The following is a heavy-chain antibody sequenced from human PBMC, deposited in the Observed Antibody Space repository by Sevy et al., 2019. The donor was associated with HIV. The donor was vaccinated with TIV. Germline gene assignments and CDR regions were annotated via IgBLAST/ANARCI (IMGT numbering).Heavy chain of an antibody. CDR2: VSSSADTI. CDR3: AKRGGQYDLGMDV. D-gene: IGHD3-3*01. CDR1: GFTFSSYE. J-gene: IGHJ6*02. V-gene: IGHV3-48*03. Sequence: GGSLRLSCAASGFTFSSYETNWVRQAPGKGLEWVSYVSSSADTIYYADSVRGRFTISRDNAKKSLYLQMNSLRAEDTAVYYCAKRGGQYDLGMDVWGQGTTVTVSS.